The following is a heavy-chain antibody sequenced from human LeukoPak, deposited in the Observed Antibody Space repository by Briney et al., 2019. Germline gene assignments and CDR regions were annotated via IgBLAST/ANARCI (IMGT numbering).Heavy chain of an antibody. CDR1: GFTFSSYW. CDR3: ARRYSGTSGNFDY. J-gene: IGHJ4*02. D-gene: IGHD5-12*01. CDR2: IKQDGSDK. V-gene: IGHV3-7*01. Sequence: SGGSLRLSCAASGFTFSSYWMSWVRQAPGKGPEWVANIKQDGSDKYYVDSVKGRFTISRDNAKNSLYLQMNSLRAEDTAVYYCARRYSGTSGNFDYWGQGTLVTVSS.